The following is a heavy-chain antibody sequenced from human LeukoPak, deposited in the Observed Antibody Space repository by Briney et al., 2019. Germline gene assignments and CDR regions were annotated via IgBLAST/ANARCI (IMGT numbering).Heavy chain of an antibody. CDR2: MSASSGNT. CDR1: EYTFTSYD. Sequence: GASVKVSCTASEYTFTSYDINWVRQATGQGLEWLGWMSASSGNTGYAQKFQGRVSMTRATSISTAYLELSSLTFEDTAVYYCARTPPKGDIDYWGQGTLVTVSS. V-gene: IGHV1-8*01. CDR3: ARTPPKGDIDY. J-gene: IGHJ4*02. D-gene: IGHD2-21*02.